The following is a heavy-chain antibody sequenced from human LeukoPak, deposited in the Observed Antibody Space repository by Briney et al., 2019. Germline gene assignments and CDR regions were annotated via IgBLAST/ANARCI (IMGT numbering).Heavy chain of an antibody. D-gene: IGHD6-19*01. CDR1: GYTFTGYY. CDR2: INPNSGGT. CDR3: ARDQYSSGWYGD. Sequence: ASVKVSCKASGYTFTGYYMHWVRQAPGQGLEWMGWINPNSGGTNYAQKFQGRVTMTRDTSISTAYMELSRLRSDDTAVYYCARDQYSSGWYGDWGQGTLVTISS. J-gene: IGHJ4*02. V-gene: IGHV1-2*02.